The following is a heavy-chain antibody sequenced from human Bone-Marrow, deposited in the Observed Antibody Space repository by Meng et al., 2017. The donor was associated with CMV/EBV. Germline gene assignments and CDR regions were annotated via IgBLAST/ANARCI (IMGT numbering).Heavy chain of an antibody. CDR1: GFTFSSYG. CDR2: IRQDGGKK. D-gene: IGHD3-10*01. CDR3: ARGRGSAPGVDI. Sequence: GESLKISCAASGFTFSSYGMSWVRQAPGKGLEWVAIIRQDGGKKYYVDSVKGRFTISRDNSKNTLYLQMNSLRAEDTAVYHCARGRGSAPGVDIWGQGTMVTVSS. J-gene: IGHJ3*02. V-gene: IGHV3-7*01.